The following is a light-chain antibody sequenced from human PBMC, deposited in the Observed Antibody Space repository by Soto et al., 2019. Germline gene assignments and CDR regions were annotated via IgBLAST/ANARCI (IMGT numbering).Light chain of an antibody. CDR1: QSVSGW. V-gene: IGKV1-12*01. Sequence: DIQMTQSPSTLSGSVGDRVTITCRASQSVSGWLAWYQQKPGEAPKLLIYDASSLQSGVPSRFSGSGSGTDFTLTISSLQPEDFATYYCQQANSFPRTFGQGTKVDIK. CDR3: QQANSFPRT. CDR2: DAS. J-gene: IGKJ1*01.